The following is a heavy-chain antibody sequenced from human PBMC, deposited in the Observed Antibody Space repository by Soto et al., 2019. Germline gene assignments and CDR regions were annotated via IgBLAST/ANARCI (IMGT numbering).Heavy chain of an antibody. CDR1: GFTFSSYG. D-gene: IGHD6-19*01. CDR2: ISYDGSNK. V-gene: IGHV3-30*18. Sequence: GGSLRLSCAASGFTFSSYGMHWVRQAPGKGLEWVAVISYDGSNKYYADSVKGRFTISRDNSKNTLYLQMNSLRAEDTAVYYCAKETNLAVSGHHNDFYYYGMDVWGQGTTVTVSS. CDR3: AKETNLAVSGHHNDFYYYGMDV. J-gene: IGHJ6*02.